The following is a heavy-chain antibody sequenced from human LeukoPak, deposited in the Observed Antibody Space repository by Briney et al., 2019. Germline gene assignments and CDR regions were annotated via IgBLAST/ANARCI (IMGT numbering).Heavy chain of an antibody. CDR3: AKEREAYCSGGSCYGSDKRFPADY. CDR1: GFTFSSYA. V-gene: IGHV3-23*01. Sequence: GGSLSLSCAASGFTFSSYAMTWVRQAPGRGLECVSSISGTGGSTFYADSVKGRFTISRDKSKNTLYLQMNSLRAEDTAIYYCAKEREAYCSGGSCYGSDKRFPADYWGEGSLVTVSS. J-gene: IGHJ4*02. CDR2: ISGTGGST. D-gene: IGHD2-15*01.